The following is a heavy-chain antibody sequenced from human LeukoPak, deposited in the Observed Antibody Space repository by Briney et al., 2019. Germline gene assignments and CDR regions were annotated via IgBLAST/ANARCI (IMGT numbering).Heavy chain of an antibody. CDR2: ISSSGSTI. CDR3: AMGGSGWFRGYYFDY. D-gene: IGHD6-19*01. CDR1: GFTFSDYY. V-gene: IGHV3-11*01. Sequence: GGSLRLSCAASGFTFSDYYMSWIRQAPGKGLEWVSYISSSGSTICHADSVKGRFTISRDNAKNSLYLQMNSLRAEDTAVYYCAMGGSGWFRGYYFDYWGQGTLVTVSS. J-gene: IGHJ4*02.